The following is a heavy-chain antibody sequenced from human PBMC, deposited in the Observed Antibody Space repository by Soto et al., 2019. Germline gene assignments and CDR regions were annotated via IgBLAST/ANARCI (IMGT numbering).Heavy chain of an antibody. V-gene: IGHV3-48*01. CDR2: ISSSSSTI. J-gene: IGHJ5*02. CDR3: ARDLTPPANVLLWFGELNP. CDR1: GFTFSSYS. Sequence: PGGSLRLSCAASGFTFSSYSMNWVRQAPGKGLEWVSYISSSSSTIYYADSVKGRFTISRDNAKNSLYLQMNSLRAEDTAVYYCARDLTPPANVLLWFGELNPWGQGTLVTVS. D-gene: IGHD3-10*01.